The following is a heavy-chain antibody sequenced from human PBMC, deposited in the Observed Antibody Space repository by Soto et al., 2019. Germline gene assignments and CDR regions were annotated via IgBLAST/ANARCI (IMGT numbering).Heavy chain of an antibody. CDR2: IYYSGST. CDR1: GGSISNSSYY. CDR3: ARSVTPPAYYYYYYMDV. V-gene: IGHV4-39*01. D-gene: IGHD4-4*01. Sequence: SETLSLTCTVSGGSISNSSYYWGWIRQPPGKGLEWIGSIYYSGSTYYNPSLKSRVTISVDTSKNQFSLKLSSVTAADTAVYYCARSVTPPAYYYYYYMDVWGKGTTVTVSS. J-gene: IGHJ6*03.